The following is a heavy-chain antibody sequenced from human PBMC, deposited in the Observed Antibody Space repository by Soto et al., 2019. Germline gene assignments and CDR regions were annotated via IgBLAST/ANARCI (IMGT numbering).Heavy chain of an antibody. CDR3: ARYEQYYQH. D-gene: IGHD3-16*01. J-gene: IGHJ1*01. CDR2: IYYSGRT. CDR1: GGSISSYY. Sequence: SETLSLTCTVSGGSISSYYWSWIRQPPGKRLEWIGYIYYSGRTNYNPSLNSRVTMSVDTSKNQFSLKLSSVTAADTAVYYCARYEQYYQHWGHGTLVTVS. V-gene: IGHV4-59*08.